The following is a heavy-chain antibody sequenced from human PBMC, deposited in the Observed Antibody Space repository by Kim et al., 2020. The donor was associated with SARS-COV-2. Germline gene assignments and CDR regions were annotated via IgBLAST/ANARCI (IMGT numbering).Heavy chain of an antibody. CDR2: IKSKTDGGTT. Sequence: GGSLRLSCAASGFTFSNAWMSWVRQAPGKGLEWVGRIKSKTDGGTTDYAAPVKGRFTISRDDSKNTLYLQMNSLKTEDTAVYYCTTDAGSSSWTSYYYYYGMDVWGQGTTVTVSS. CDR1: GFTFSNAW. V-gene: IGHV3-15*01. J-gene: IGHJ6*02. CDR3: TTDAGSSSWTSYYYYYGMDV. D-gene: IGHD6-13*01.